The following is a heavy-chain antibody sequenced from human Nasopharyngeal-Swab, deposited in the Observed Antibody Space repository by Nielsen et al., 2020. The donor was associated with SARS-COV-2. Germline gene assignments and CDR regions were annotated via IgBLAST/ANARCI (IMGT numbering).Heavy chain of an antibody. CDR2: IIPIFGTA. CDR1: GGTFSSHA. D-gene: IGHD3-22*01. CDR3: ASTPNYYDSSGYYFDY. V-gene: IGHV1-69*06. Sequence: SVKVSCKASGGTFSSHAISWVRQAPGQGLEWMGGIIPIFGTANYAQKFQGRVTITADKSTSTAYMELSSLRSEDTAVYYCASTPNYYDSSGYYFDYWGQGTLVTVSS. J-gene: IGHJ4*02.